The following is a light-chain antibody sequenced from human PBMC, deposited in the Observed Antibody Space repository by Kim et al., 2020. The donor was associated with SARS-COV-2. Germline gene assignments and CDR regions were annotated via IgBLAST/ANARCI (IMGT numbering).Light chain of an antibody. CDR1: QSVGNS. CDR2: DAS. Sequence: LSPGERAILACRASQSVGNSLAWYRQKRGQAPRLLIYDASNRATGIPARFSGSGSGTDFTLTISSLEPEDFAVYYCQQRSAWPLTFGGGTKVDIK. V-gene: IGKV3-11*01. CDR3: QQRSAWPLT. J-gene: IGKJ4*01.